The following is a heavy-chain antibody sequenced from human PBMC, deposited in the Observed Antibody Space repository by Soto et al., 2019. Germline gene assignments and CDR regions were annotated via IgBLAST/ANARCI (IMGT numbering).Heavy chain of an antibody. D-gene: IGHD5-18*01. CDR3: ARGEIQLWLRDYYYYGMDV. CDR2: INAGNGNT. J-gene: IGHJ6*02. Sequence: ASVKVSCKASGYTFTSYAMHWVRQAPGQRLEWMGWINAGNGNTKYSQKFQGRVTITRDTSASTAYMELSSLRSEDTAVYYCARGEIQLWLRDYYYYGMDVWAQGTTVPVSS. V-gene: IGHV1-3*01. CDR1: GYTFTSYA.